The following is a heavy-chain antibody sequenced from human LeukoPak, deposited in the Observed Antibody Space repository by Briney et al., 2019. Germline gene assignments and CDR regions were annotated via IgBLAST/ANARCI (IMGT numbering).Heavy chain of an antibody. D-gene: IGHD5-18*01. J-gene: IGHJ4*02. V-gene: IGHV3-30*02. CDR3: AKDSGYSYGHGLDY. CDR1: GFTFSTYN. CDR2: MLSDESNK. Sequence: GGSLRLSYAASGFTFSTYNMHWVRQAPGKGLEWVALMLSDESNKYHADSVKGRFTIFRDNSKNALFLQMNSLRDEDTAVYYCAKDSGYSYGHGLDYWGQGTLVTVSS.